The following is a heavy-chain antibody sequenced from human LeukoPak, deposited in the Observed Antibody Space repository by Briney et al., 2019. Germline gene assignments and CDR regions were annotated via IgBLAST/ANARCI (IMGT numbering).Heavy chain of an antibody. V-gene: IGHV3-7*01. CDR2: IRPDGDDK. CDR3: GRWGITAALDR. CDR1: GFMFRDYW. D-gene: IGHD2-2*01. Sequence: PGGSLRLSCAVSGFMFRDYWMAWVRQAPGKGLEWVANIRPDGDDKYYVESVRGRFTISRDNAQNSLSLQVDSLRVEDSAVYHCGRWGITAALDRWGQGTLVSVSS. J-gene: IGHJ5*02.